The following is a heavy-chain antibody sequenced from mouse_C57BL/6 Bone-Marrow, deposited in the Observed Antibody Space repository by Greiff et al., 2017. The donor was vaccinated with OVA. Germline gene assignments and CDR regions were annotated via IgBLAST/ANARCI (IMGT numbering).Heavy chain of an antibody. Sequence: EVQLVESGGGLVQPKGSLKLSCAASGFTFNTYAMHWVRQAPGKGSEWVARIRSKSSNYATYYADSVKDRFTISRDDSQSMLYLQMNNLKTEDTAMYYCVRDPNWDGYYAMDYWGQGTSVTVSS. J-gene: IGHJ4*01. V-gene: IGHV10-3*01. D-gene: IGHD4-1*01. CDR1: GFTFNTYA. CDR2: IRSKSSNYAT. CDR3: VRDPNWDGYYAMDY.